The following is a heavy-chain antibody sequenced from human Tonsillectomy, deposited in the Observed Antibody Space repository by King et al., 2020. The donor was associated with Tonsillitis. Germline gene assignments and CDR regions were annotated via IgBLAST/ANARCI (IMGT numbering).Heavy chain of an antibody. Sequence: VQLVESGGGVVQPGRSLRLSCAASGFTFSSYGMHWVRQAPGKGLEWVAVISDDGTNKHYGDSVKGRFTISRDNSKNTLFLQMNSLRAEDTAVYYCAKDYGGYPYETDSYFDYWGQGTLVTVSS. CDR1: GFTFSSYG. D-gene: IGHD4-17*01. CDR3: AKDYGGYPYETDSYFDY. CDR2: ISDDGTNK. V-gene: IGHV3-30*18. J-gene: IGHJ4*02.